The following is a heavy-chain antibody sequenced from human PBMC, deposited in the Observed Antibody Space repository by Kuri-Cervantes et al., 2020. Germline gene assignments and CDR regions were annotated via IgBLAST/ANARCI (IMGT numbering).Heavy chain of an antibody. CDR1: GFPFDDHS. CDR2: ISWNSGSI. Sequence: GGSLRLSCAASGFPFDDHSLPWGLHAPGKGLDRVSGISWNSGSIGYADSVKGQFTISRDNAKNSLYLQMNSLRAEDTALYYCAKGVGDLNYGMDVWGQGTTVTVSS. D-gene: IGHD1-26*01. CDR3: AKGVGDLNYGMDV. J-gene: IGHJ6*02. V-gene: IGHV3-9*01.